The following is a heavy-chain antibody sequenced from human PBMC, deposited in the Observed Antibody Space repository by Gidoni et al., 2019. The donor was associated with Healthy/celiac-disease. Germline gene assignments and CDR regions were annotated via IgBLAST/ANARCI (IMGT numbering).Heavy chain of an antibody. CDR2: IDWDDDK. CDR3: ARIGVVPAAFDCCYYYMDV. Sequence: QVTLRESGPALVKPTQTLTLTSTLLAFSHSTSGMCVSWIRQPPGMALEWLARIDWDDDKYYSTSLKTRLTNSKDTSKNQVVLTMTNMDPVNTATYYCARIGVVPAAFDCCYYYMDVWGKGTTVTVSS. J-gene: IGHJ6*03. V-gene: IGHV2-70*15. CDR1: AFSHSTSGMC. D-gene: IGHD2-2*01.